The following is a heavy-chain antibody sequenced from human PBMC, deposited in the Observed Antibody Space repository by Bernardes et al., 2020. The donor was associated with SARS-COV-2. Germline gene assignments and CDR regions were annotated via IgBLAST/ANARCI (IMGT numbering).Heavy chain of an antibody. Sequence: SVKVSCKASGYTFSNYDINWVRQAAGQGLEWMGWMNPYRANTGYAQKFQGRITMTRNTSISTAYMELSSLRSEDTAVYYCARGPIGVAGTRVFDWFDPWGQGTLVTVSS. CDR1: GYTFSNYD. D-gene: IGHD6-19*01. V-gene: IGHV1-8*01. CDR3: ARGPIGVAGTRVFDWFDP. J-gene: IGHJ5*02. CDR2: MNPYRANT.